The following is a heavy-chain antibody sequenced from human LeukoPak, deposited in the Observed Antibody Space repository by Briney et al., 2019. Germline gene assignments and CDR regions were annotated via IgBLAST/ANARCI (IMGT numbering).Heavy chain of an antibody. CDR1: GFTVSSDS. CDR3: AKGPLPGYCSSTSCISRGGFDP. D-gene: IGHD2-2*03. Sequence: GGSLRLSCTVSGFTVSSDSMSWVRQAPGKGLEWVSFIYSGGSTHYSDSVKGRFTISRDNSKNTLYLQMNSLRAEDTAVYYCAKGPLPGYCSSTSCISRGGFDPWGQGTLVTVSS. V-gene: IGHV3-53*01. CDR2: IYSGGST. J-gene: IGHJ5*02.